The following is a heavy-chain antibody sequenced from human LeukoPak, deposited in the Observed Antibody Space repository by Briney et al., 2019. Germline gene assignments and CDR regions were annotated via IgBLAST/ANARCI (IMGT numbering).Heavy chain of an antibody. D-gene: IGHD4-17*01. J-gene: IGHJ4*02. CDR2: IRYDGSNK. Sequence: GGSLRLSCAASGFTFSSYGMHWVRQAPGKGLEWVAFIRYDGSNKYYADSVKGRFTISRDSSKNTLYLQMNSLRAEDTAVYYCAKDLGYGDYYFDYWGQGTLVTVSS. CDR3: AKDLGYGDYYFDY. CDR1: GFTFSSYG. V-gene: IGHV3-30*02.